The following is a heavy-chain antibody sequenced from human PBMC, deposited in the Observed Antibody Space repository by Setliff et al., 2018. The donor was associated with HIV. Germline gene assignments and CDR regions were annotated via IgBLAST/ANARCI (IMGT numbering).Heavy chain of an antibody. CDR1: GGSISSHY. CDR2: VYYDEIT. D-gene: IGHD4-4*01. J-gene: IGHJ4*02. V-gene: IGHV4-59*11. CDR3: TTENHSY. Sequence: PSETLSLTCTVSGGSISSHYWSWIRQPPGKGLEWVGYVYYDEITVNHYNPSLTSRVTVSIDTSKNQFYLNLTSVTAADTAVYYCTTENHSYCGRGTLVTVSS.